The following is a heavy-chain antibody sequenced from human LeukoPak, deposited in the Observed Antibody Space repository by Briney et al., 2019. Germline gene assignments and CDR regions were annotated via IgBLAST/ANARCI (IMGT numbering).Heavy chain of an antibody. D-gene: IGHD3-3*01. V-gene: IGHV4-4*09. Sequence: SETLSLTCAVSGVSISPYYWAWIRQPPGKGLEWIGYIHTSGSNNQYPSLKSRVTISVDKSKNHFALRLTSVTAADTAVYYCARLSAAVHLGAFDLWGQGTMVTVSS. J-gene: IGHJ3*01. CDR1: GVSISPYY. CDR3: ARLSAAVHLGAFDL. CDR2: IHTSGSN.